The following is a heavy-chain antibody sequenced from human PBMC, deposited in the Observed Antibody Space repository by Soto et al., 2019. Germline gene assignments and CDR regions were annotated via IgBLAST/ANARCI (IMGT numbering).Heavy chain of an antibody. D-gene: IGHD4-17*01. CDR2: ISWNSGNL. CDR1: GFSFDDYA. CDR3: AKDKSTGEYSYYRYMDV. J-gene: IGHJ6*03. V-gene: IGHV3-9*01. Sequence: EVQLVESGGGLVQADRSLRLSCAASGFSFDDYAMHWVRQAPGRGLEWVSGISWNSGNLDYADSVKGRFTISRDNAKNSRYLQMNSLRPEDTALYFCAKDKSTGEYSYYRYMDVWGKGTTVTVSS.